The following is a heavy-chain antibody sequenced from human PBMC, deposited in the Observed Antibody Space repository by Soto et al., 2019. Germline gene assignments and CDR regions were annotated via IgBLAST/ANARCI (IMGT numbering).Heavy chain of an antibody. CDR1: GFTFSDYY. CDR3: ARDLGYYDSSGYFGY. V-gene: IGHV3-11*01. Sequence: GGSLRLSCAASGFTFSDYYMSWIRQAPGKGLEWVAYISSSDNIIYYADSVKGRFTISRDNAKNSLYLQMNSLRADDTAIYYCARDLGYYDSSGYFGYWGQGTLVTVSS. CDR2: ISSSDNII. D-gene: IGHD3-22*01. J-gene: IGHJ4*02.